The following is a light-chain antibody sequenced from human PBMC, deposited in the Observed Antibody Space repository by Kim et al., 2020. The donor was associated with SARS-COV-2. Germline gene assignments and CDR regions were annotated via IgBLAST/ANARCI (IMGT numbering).Light chain of an antibody. CDR2: DAS. Sequence: RATPSCGGRRVGSNSYLAGYQQKPGLAPRLGISDASRRATGIPDRFSGSGSGTDFTFTINRLEPEDFAVYYCQQDRRWPITFGQGTRVEIK. CDR1: RVGSNSY. V-gene: IGKV3D-20*01. CDR3: QQDRRWPIT. J-gene: IGKJ5*01.